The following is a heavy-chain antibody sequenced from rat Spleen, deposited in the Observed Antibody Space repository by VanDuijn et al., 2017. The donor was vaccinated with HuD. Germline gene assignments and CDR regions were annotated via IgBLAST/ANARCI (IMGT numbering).Heavy chain of an antibody. Sequence: EVQLVESGGGLVQPGRSLKLSCAASGFTFSNYGMAWVRQTPTKGLEWVASISTGGGNTYYRDSVKGRFTISRDNAKNTQYLQRDSLRSEDTATYYCARRGTGSLGYYFDYWGQGVMVTVSS. D-gene: IGHD5-1*01. CDR2: ISTGGGNT. V-gene: IGHV5S14*01. CDR1: GFTFSNYG. J-gene: IGHJ2*01. CDR3: ARRGTGSLGYYFDY.